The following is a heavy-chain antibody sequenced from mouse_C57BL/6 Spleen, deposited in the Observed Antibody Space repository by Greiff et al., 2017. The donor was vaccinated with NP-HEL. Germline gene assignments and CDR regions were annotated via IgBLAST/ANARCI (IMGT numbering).Heavy chain of an antibody. CDR2: IYPSDSET. D-gene: IGHD3-2*02. V-gene: IGHV1-61*01. CDR1: GYTFTSYW. J-gene: IGHJ3*01. Sequence: QVQLQQPGAELVRPGSSVKLSCKASGYTFTSYWMDWVKQRPGQGLEWIGNIYPSDSETHYNQKFKDKATLTVDKSSSTAYMQLSSLTSEDSAVYYCARGLRLPVAYWGQGTLVTVSA. CDR3: ARGLRLPVAY.